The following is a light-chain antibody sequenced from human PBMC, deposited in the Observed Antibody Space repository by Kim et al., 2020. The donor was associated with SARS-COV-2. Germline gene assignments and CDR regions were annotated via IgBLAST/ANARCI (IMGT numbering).Light chain of an antibody. J-gene: IGLJ3*02. CDR1: SLRSFY. V-gene: IGLV3-19*01. CDR2: GEN. CDR3: NCRDTTGDHLHWV. Sequence: GPTVRITCQGDSLRSFYASWYNQNPRQAPVLVLYGENSQPSGLPDRFAGSSAGNTSSLIATGAPAEDEADYYCNCRDTTGDHLHWVFGGGTQLTVL.